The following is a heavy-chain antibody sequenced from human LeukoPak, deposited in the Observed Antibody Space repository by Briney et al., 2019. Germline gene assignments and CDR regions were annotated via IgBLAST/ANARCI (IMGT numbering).Heavy chain of an antibody. CDR1: GFTFSSYA. V-gene: IGHV3-48*02. D-gene: IGHD4-17*01. J-gene: IGHJ4*02. CDR3: ARDRDYAFDY. Sequence: GGSLRLSCAASGFTFSSYAMHWVRQAPGKGLEWISYINSDRYRNTIYYADTVKGRFTISRDNAKSSLYLQLNSLRDEDTAIYYCARDRDYAFDYWGQGTLVTVSS. CDR2: INSDRYRNTI.